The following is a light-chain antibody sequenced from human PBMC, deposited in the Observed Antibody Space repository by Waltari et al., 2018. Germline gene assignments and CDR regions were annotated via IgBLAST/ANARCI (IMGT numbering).Light chain of an antibody. J-gene: IGKJ1*01. CDR1: QSVSSN. Sequence: EIVMTQPPATLVVSPGERATLSCRATQSVSSNLAWYQQKPGQAPRLLIYGASTRATGIPARFSGSGSGTEFTLTISSLQSEDFAVYYCQQYNNWLTFGQGTKVEIK. CDR2: GAS. V-gene: IGKV3-15*01. CDR3: QQYNNWLT.